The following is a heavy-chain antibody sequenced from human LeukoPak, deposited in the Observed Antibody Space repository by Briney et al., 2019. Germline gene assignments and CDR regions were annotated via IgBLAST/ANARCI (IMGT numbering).Heavy chain of an antibody. J-gene: IGHJ6*04. V-gene: IGHV3-21*01. CDR3: ARGRLYYDILTDYSYYYGMDV. D-gene: IGHD3-9*01. CDR2: ISSSSSYI. Sequence: KTGGSLRLSCAASEFTFSTYSMNWVRQAPGKGLEWVSSISSSSSYIYYADSVKGRFTISRDNAKNSLYLQMNSLRAEDTAVYYCARGRLYYDILTDYSYYYGMDVWGKGTTVTVSP. CDR1: EFTFSTYS.